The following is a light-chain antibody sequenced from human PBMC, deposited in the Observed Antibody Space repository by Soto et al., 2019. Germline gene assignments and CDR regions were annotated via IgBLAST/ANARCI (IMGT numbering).Light chain of an antibody. J-gene: IGKJ4*01. CDR1: HDIRGW. CDR2: EAS. CDR3: QQSMALPLT. Sequence: DIQMTQSPSSVAASVGDRVTITCRASHDIRGWLSWYQQKPGKTPKFLIYEASRLQSGVPSRFSGSGSGTDFTLTISSLQPEDFATYYCQQSMALPLTFGGGPRWTSN. V-gene: IGKV1-12*01.